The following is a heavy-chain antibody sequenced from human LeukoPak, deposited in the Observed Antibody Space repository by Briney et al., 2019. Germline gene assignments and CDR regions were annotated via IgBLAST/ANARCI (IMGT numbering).Heavy chain of an antibody. D-gene: IGHD3/OR15-3a*01. Sequence: GGSLRLSCAASGFTFSSYAMNWVRQAPGKGLEWVSTVNGNGGTTYYADSVRGRFTISRDNSKNTVYLQMNSLRAEDTAVYYCAKVERTVSGTDYWGLGTLVTVSS. CDR2: VNGNGGTT. V-gene: IGHV3-23*01. J-gene: IGHJ4*02. CDR1: GFTFSSYA. CDR3: AKVERTVSGTDY.